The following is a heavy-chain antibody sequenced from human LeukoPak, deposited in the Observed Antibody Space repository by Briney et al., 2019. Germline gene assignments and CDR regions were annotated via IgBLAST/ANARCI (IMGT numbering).Heavy chain of an antibody. V-gene: IGHV3-23*01. J-gene: IGHJ4*02. CDR3: AKDSCPVFGDCPPLIDY. D-gene: IGHD2-21*02. CDR1: GFTFSSYA. CDR2: ISGSGGST. Sequence: GGSLRLSCAASGFTFSSYAMSWVRRAPGKGLEWVSAISGSGGSTYYADSVKGRFTISRDNSKNTLYLQMNSLRAEDTAVYYCAKDSCPVFGDCPPLIDYWGQGTLVTVSS.